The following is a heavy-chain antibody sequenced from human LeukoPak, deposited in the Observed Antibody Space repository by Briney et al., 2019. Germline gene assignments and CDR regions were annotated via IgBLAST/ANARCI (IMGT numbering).Heavy chain of an antibody. CDR3: TTDPTGYSSSWLIDY. V-gene: IGHV3-30*02. CDR2: IRYDGNNK. J-gene: IGHJ4*02. CDR1: GFTFSSYG. D-gene: IGHD6-13*01. Sequence: GGSLRLSCGASGFTFSSYGMHWVRQAPGKGLEWVAFIRYDGNNKYQPDSVKGRFTISRDNSKNTLYLQMNSLKTEDTAVYYCTTDPTGYSSSWLIDYWGQGTLVTVSS.